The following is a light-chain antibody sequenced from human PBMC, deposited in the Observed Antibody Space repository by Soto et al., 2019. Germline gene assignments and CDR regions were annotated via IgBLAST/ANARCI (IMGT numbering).Light chain of an antibody. CDR2: AAS. Sequence: IHLTQSPSSLSASVGDRVTITCRASQGISSYLAWYQQKPGKAPKFLIDAASTLQKGVPSRFSGSGSGTDFTLTISSLQREDFATYFCQQLNSYPPTFGQGTELEIK. V-gene: IGKV1-9*01. J-gene: IGKJ2*01. CDR1: QGISSY. CDR3: QQLNSYPPT.